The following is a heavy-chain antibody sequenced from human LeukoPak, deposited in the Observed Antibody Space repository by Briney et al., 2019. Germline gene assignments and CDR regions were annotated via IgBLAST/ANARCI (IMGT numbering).Heavy chain of an antibody. Sequence: GGSLRLSCAASGFTFDDYAMHWVRQAPGKGLEWVSPISGDGGSTYYADSVKGRFTISRDNSKNSLYLQMNSLRTEDTALYYCAKDISPDSSGYYAPTDYWGQGTLVTVSS. CDR2: ISGDGGST. D-gene: IGHD3-22*01. J-gene: IGHJ4*02. CDR1: GFTFDDYA. CDR3: AKDISPDSSGYYAPTDY. V-gene: IGHV3-43*02.